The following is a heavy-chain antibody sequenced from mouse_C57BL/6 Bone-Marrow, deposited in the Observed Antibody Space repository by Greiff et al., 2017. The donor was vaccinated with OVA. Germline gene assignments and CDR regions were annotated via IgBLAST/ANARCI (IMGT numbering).Heavy chain of an antibody. CDR3: ARTIVTTGWYFDV. J-gene: IGHJ1*03. V-gene: IGHV1-64*01. CDR2: IHPNSGST. D-gene: IGHD2-5*01. Sequence: QVQLKQPGAELVKPGASVKLSCKASGYTFTSYWMHWVKQRPGQGLEWIGMIHPNSGSTNYNEKFKSKATLTVDKSSSTAYMQLSSLTSEDSAVYYCARTIVTTGWYFDVWGTGTTVTVSS. CDR1: GYTFTSYW.